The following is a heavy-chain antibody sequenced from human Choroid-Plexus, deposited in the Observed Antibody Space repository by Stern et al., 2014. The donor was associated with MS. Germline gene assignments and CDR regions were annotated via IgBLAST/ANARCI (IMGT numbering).Heavy chain of an antibody. CDR2: INPNTGGT. V-gene: IGHV1-2*02. CDR3: ARDQRGITIFGVVTDYYYLGMDV. J-gene: IGHJ6*02. D-gene: IGHD3-3*01. Sequence: VQLVQSGAEVKKPGASVKVSCKTSGYIFTGYYIHWVRQAPGQGLEWMAWINPNTGGTKYAQKFQGRVTRSRDTSLSTAYVELSSLTSDDTAVYYCARDQRGITIFGVVTDYYYLGMDVWGQGTTVTVSS. CDR1: GYIFTGYY.